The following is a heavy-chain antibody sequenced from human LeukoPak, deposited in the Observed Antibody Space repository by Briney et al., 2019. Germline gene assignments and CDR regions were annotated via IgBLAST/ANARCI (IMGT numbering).Heavy chain of an antibody. J-gene: IGHJ3*01. D-gene: IGHD5-12*01. CDR2: ISYDGSEK. CDR1: GFTFSTYA. CDR3: ARDLAGYGGAFDV. Sequence: GGSLRLSCAASGFTFSTYAMHWVRQAPGKGLEWVAVISYDGSEKYYADSVKGLFPISRDNSKSSLYLQMNSLRAEDTAVYYCARDLAGYGGAFDVWGQGTMVTVS. V-gene: IGHV3-30-3*01.